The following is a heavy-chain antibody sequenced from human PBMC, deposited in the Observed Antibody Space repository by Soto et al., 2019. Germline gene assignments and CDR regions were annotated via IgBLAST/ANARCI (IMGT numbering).Heavy chain of an antibody. V-gene: IGHV5-10-1*01. CDR1: GYSFTNYW. CDR2: INPSDSYT. Sequence: GESLKISCKGSGYSFTNYWIIWVRQTPGKGLEWTGRINPSDSYTNYSPSFQGHVTISADKSISTAYLQWSSLKASDTAMYYCARHRPPSVGAPYYFRGWGQGTQVTVSS. D-gene: IGHD3-10*02. J-gene: IGHJ4*02. CDR3: ARHRPPSVGAPYYFRG.